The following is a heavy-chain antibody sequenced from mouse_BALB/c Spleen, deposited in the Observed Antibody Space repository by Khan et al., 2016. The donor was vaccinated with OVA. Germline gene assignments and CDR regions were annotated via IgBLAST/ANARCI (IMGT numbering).Heavy chain of an antibody. CDR3: TRGGAWATMMSWIDY. V-gene: IGHV1S81*02. D-gene: IGHD2-4*01. CDR1: GYTFPSYN. J-gene: IGHJ3*01. CDR2: INPSNGYT. Sequence: QVQLQQPGAELVKPGASMKLSCKASGYTFPSYNIYWVKQRPGQGLEWIGWINPSNGYTNLNETFKSKSTLTVDKSSHTAYMQLSRLTSEDSAVYYWTRGGAWATMMSWIDYWGQGTLVTVSA.